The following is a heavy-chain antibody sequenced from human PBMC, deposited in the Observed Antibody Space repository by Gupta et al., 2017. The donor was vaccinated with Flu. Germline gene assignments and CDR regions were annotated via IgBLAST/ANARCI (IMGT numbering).Heavy chain of an antibody. CDR1: GYPFTAYY. CDR3: AREKHCSTASCYRWFDP. J-gene: IGHJ5*02. Sequence: QVQLVQSGAEVKEPGASVKVSCKASGYPFTAYYIHWVRQAPGQGLEWVGRINPHSGSTNYEQKFQGRVTVTMDTSISTAYMDLSRLRSDDTAVYYCAREKHCSTASCYRWFDPWGQGTLVTVSS. D-gene: IGHD2-2*02. CDR2: INPHSGST. V-gene: IGHV1-2*06.